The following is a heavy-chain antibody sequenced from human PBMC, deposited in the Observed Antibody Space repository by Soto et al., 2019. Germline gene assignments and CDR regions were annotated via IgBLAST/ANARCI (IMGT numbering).Heavy chain of an antibody. Sequence: GSGPTPVNPTQTLTLARTFSGFSLSTSGMCVSWIRQPPGKALEWLALIDWDDDKYYSTSLKTRLTISKDTSKNQVVLTMTNMDPVDTATYYCARTPTWGIAAAGGEFDPWGQGTLVTSPQ. D-gene: IGHD6-13*01. CDR1: GFSLSTSGMC. V-gene: IGHV2-70*01. CDR2: IDWDDDK. J-gene: IGHJ5*02. CDR3: ARTPTWGIAAAGGEFDP.